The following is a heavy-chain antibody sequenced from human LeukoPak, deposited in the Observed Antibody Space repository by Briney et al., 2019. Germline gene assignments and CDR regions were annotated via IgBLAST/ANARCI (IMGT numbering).Heavy chain of an antibody. CDR1: GFIFDDYA. Sequence: GGSLRLSCAASGFIFDDYAMHWVRQAPGKGLEWVSGISWNSGSIGYADSVKGRFTISRDNAKNSLYLQMNGLRVEDTALYYCARDHGYYDSRNVWGQGTTVTVSS. CDR2: ISWNSGSI. D-gene: IGHD3-22*01. CDR3: ARDHGYYDSRNV. J-gene: IGHJ6*02. V-gene: IGHV3-9*01.